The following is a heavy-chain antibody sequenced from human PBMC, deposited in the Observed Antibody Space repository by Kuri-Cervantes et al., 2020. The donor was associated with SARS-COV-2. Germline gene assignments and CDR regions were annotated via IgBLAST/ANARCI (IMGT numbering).Heavy chain of an antibody. D-gene: IGHD2-2*01. Sequence: SETLSLTCTVSGGSISSSSYCWGWIRQPPGKGLEWIGYIYYSGSTNYNPSLKSRVTISVDTSKNQFSLKLSSVTAADTAVYYCALGYSSSTSCHPFDYWGQGTLVTVSS. V-gene: IGHV4-61*05. CDR1: GGSISSSSYC. CDR3: ALGYSSSTSCHPFDY. J-gene: IGHJ4*02. CDR2: IYYSGST.